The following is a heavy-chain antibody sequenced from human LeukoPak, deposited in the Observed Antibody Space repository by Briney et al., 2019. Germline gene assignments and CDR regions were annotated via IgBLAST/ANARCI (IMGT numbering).Heavy chain of an antibody. Sequence: PGGSLRLSCAASGFTFNNAWMSWVRQAPGKGLEWVGRSKSKSDGGTTDYPAPVKGRFTISRDDSKTTLYLQMNSLRAEDTAVYYCARALYYYGSGSRGGYFDYWGQGTLVTVSS. CDR3: ARALYYYGSGSRGGYFDY. D-gene: IGHD3-10*01. CDR1: GFTFNNAW. V-gene: IGHV3-15*01. J-gene: IGHJ4*02. CDR2: SKSKSDGGTT.